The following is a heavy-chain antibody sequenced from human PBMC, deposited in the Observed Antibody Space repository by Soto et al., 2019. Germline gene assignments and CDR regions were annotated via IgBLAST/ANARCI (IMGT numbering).Heavy chain of an antibody. CDR1: GFSLTTSGVG. CDR2: IYWDDDK. CDR3: AHRVLRTVFGLVTTTAIYFDI. V-gene: IGHV2-5*02. D-gene: IGHD3-3*01. Sequence: QITLNESGPTVVRPTETLTLTGRFSGFSLTTSGVGVGWIRQSPGKAPEWLALIYWDDDKRYTASLKSRPTITTDTSKNLVLLTVPDLDPTDTATSYCAHRVLRTVFGLVTTTAIYFDIWGQGTPVAAAS. J-gene: IGHJ1*01.